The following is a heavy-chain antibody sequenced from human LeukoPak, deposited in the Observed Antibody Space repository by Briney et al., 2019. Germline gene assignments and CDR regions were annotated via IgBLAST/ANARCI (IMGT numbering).Heavy chain of an antibody. CDR3: ARGPPDFWSGYSLDY. V-gene: IGHV3-74*01. CDR2: INSDGSST. D-gene: IGHD3-3*01. J-gene: IGHJ4*02. CDR1: GFTFSSYW. Sequence: PGGSLRLSCAASGFTFSSYWMHWVRQAPGKGLVWVSRINSDGSSTNYADSVKGRFTISRDNTKNTLYLQMNSLRAEDTAVYYCARGPPDFWSGYSLDYWGQGTLVTVSS.